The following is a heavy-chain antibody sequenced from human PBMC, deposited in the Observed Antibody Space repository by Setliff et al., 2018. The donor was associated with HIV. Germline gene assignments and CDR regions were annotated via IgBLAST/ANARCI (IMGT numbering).Heavy chain of an antibody. V-gene: IGHV3-11*04. CDR3: ARGKIVVVPAAMRPFDY. Sequence: GGSLRLSCAASGFTFRDHYMTWIRQAPGKGLEWVSAILSTGERTFYADSVKGRFTISRDNAKNSLYLQMNSLRAEDTAVYYCARGKIVVVPAAMRPFDYWGQGTLVTSPQ. J-gene: IGHJ4*02. CDR2: ILSTGERT. D-gene: IGHD2-2*01. CDR1: GFTFRDHY.